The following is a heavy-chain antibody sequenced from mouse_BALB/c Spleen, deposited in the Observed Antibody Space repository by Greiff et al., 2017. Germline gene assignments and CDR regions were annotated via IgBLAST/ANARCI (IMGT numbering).Heavy chain of an antibody. CDR3: VRHWYYCSRGDAMDY. J-gene: IGHJ4*01. D-gene: IGHD1-1*01. Sequence: EVKLVESGGGLVQPKGSLKLSCAASGFTFNTYAMNWVRQAPGKGLEWVARIRSKSNNYATYYADSVKDRFTISRDDSQSMLYLQMNNLKTEDTAMYYCVRHWYYCSRGDAMDYWGQGTSVTVSS. CDR2: IRSKSNNYAT. CDR1: GFTFNTYA. V-gene: IGHV10-1*02.